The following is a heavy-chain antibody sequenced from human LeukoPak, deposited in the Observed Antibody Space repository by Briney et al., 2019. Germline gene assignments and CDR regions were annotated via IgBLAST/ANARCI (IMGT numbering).Heavy chain of an antibody. CDR1: GGSISSSSYY. CDR3: AGHGSGQWLVLRGWFDP. V-gene: IGHV4-39*01. Sequence: SETLSLTCTVSGGSISSSSYYWGWIRQPPGKGLEWIGSIYYSGSTYYNPSLKSRVTISVDTSKNQFSLKLSSVTAADTAVYYCAGHGSGQWLVLRGWFDPWGQGILVTVSS. CDR2: IYYSGST. D-gene: IGHD6-19*01. J-gene: IGHJ5*02.